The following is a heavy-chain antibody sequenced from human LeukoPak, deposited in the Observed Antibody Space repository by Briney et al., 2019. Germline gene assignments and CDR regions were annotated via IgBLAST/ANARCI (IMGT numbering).Heavy chain of an antibody. CDR3: ATSGYSSSPYYFYGMDV. CDR2: IVVGSGKT. Sequence: ASVKVSCKASGFTFTNSVVQWVRQARGQRLEWIGWIVVGSGKTDNAQKFQERVTITRDMSTSTAYMELSSPRSEDTAVYYCATSGYSSSPYYFYGMDVWGQGTTVTVSS. V-gene: IGHV1-58*01. D-gene: IGHD6-6*01. J-gene: IGHJ6*02. CDR1: GFTFTNSV.